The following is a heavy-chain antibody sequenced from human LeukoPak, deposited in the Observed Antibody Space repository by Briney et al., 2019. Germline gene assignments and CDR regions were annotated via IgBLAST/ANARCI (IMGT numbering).Heavy chain of an antibody. CDR1: GFTFSNYW. CDR2: IDSDGSST. J-gene: IGHJ4*02. D-gene: IGHD5-12*01. CDR3: ARALGGYDDY. Sequence: GGSPRLTCAASGFTFSNYWMHWVRQAPGKGLMWVSRIDSDGSSTNYADSVKGRFTIFRDNAKNTLYLQMNSLRAEDTAVYYCARALGGYDDYWGQGTLVAVSS. V-gene: IGHV3-74*01.